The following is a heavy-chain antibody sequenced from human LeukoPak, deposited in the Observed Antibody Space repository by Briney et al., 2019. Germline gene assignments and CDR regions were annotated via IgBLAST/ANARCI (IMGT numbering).Heavy chain of an antibody. Sequence: ASVKVSCKASGYTFTSYYMHWVRQAPGQGLEWMGLINPSGGSTVYAQKFQGRVTMTRDTSTSTVYMELSSLRSEGTAVYYCARGGPKYYYDSSGYCYFDYWGQGTLVTVSS. CDR3: ARGGPKYYYDSSGYCYFDY. CDR1: GYTFTSYY. CDR2: INPSGGST. V-gene: IGHV1-46*01. J-gene: IGHJ4*02. D-gene: IGHD3-22*01.